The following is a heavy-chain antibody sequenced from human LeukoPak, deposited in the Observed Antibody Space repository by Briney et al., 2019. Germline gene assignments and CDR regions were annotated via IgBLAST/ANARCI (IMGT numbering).Heavy chain of an antibody. D-gene: IGHD4-17*01. CDR2: ISPNSGGT. Sequence: ASVTVSCTASGYTFTGYYMHWVRQAPGQGLESMGRISPNSGGTNYAQKFQGRVTMTRDTSISTAYMELSRLRSDDTAVYYCARAYGDYPYFDYWGQGTLVTVSS. V-gene: IGHV1-2*06. J-gene: IGHJ4*02. CDR1: GYTFTGYY. CDR3: ARAYGDYPYFDY.